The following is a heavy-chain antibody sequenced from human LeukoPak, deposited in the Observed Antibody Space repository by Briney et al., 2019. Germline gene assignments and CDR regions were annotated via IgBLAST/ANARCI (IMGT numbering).Heavy chain of an antibody. V-gene: IGHV4-34*01. CDR3: AKSRGSGNFGTFDM. CDR2: INHSGST. D-gene: IGHD3-10*01. CDR1: GGSFSGYY. Sequence: PSETLSLTCAVYGGSFSGYYWSWIRQPPGKGLEWIGEINHSGSTNYNPSLKSRVTISVDTSKNQFSLKLSSVTAADTAVYYCAKSRGSGNFGTFDMWGQGTMVTVSS. J-gene: IGHJ3*02.